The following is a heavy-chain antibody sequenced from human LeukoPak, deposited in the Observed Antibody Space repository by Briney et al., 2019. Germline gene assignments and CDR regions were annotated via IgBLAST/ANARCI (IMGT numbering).Heavy chain of an antibody. D-gene: IGHD2-15*01. V-gene: IGHV3-48*01. CDR2: ISSTGGTI. Sequence: GGSLRLSCVASGFTFRNYLMNWVRQAPGKGLEWVSFISSTGGTIYYADSVKGRFTVSRDNDKNSLLLQMNSLRAEDTALYYCARGYSRVAFDIWGQGTMVTVSS. CDR3: ARGYSRVAFDI. CDR1: GFTFRNYL. J-gene: IGHJ3*02.